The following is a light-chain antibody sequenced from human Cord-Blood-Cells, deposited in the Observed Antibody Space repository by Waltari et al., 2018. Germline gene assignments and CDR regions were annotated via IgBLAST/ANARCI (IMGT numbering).Light chain of an antibody. CDR1: QAISNY. V-gene: IGKV1-33*01. J-gene: IGKJ4*01. CDR2: DAS. CDR3: QQYDNLPLT. Sequence: DIQITHSPPSLPPSVGDRFTITCQASQAISNYLNWYQQKPGKAPKLLIYDASNLETGVPSRFSGSGSGTDFTFTISSLQPEDIATYYCQQYDNLPLTFGGGTKVEIK.